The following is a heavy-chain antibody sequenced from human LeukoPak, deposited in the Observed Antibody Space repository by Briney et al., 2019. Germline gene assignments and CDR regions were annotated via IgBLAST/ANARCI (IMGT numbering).Heavy chain of an antibody. J-gene: IGHJ6*02. CDR3: ARSNNCTYGVCSVVSIYYGMDF. CDR1: GYTFTDYY. D-gene: IGHD2-8*01. Sequence: ASVKVSCKASGYTFTDYYMHWVRQAPGQGLEWMGWINPITGATNYAQKFQGRVTMTRDTSISTAYMELTRLKSDDTAVYYCARSNNCTYGVCSVVSIYYGMDFWGQGTTVTVSS. V-gene: IGHV1-2*02. CDR2: INPITGAT.